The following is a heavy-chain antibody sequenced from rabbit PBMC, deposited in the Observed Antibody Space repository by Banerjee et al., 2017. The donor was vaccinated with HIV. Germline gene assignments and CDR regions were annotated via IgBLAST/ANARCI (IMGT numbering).Heavy chain of an antibody. CDR1: GFSFSNKYV. Sequence: QEQLEESGGDLVKPEGSLTLTCTASGFSFSNKYVMCWVRQAPGKGLEWIACINTSSGNTVYASWAKGRFTISSDNTQNTVDLKMTSLTAADTATYFCARVVYAGYGYANDYFNLWGPGTLVTVS. CDR3: ARVVYAGYGYANDYFNL. CDR2: INTSSGNT. J-gene: IGHJ4*01. D-gene: IGHD6-1*01. V-gene: IGHV1S45*01.